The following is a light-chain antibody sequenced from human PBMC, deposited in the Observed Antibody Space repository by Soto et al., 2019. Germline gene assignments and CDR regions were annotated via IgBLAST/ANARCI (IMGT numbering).Light chain of an antibody. V-gene: IGKV3-15*01. CDR2: GAS. Sequence: ERVMTQSTATLSVSPGERATLSCRASQSISSNLSWYQQKPCQAPRLLIYGASTRATSIPDRFSGSGSGTEFTLTISSLQSEDFAVYDCQQYNNWPFTFGRGPKVDIK. J-gene: IGKJ3*01. CDR3: QQYNNWPFT. CDR1: QSISSN.